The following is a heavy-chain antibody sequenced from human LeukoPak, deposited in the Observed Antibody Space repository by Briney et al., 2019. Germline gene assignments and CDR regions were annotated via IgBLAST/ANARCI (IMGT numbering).Heavy chain of an antibody. J-gene: IGHJ5*02. CDR1: GGTFSSYA. Sequence: ASVKVSCKASGGTFSSYAISWVRQAPGQGLEWMGGIIPIFGTANYAQKFQGRVTMTRNTSISTAYMELSSLRSEDTAVYYCARAPMVRGVIIYNWFDPWGQGTLVTVSS. CDR3: ARAPMVRGVIIYNWFDP. D-gene: IGHD3-10*01. V-gene: IGHV1-69*05. CDR2: IIPIFGTA.